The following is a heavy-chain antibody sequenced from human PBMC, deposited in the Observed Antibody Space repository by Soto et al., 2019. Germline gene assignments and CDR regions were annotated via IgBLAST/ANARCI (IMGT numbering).Heavy chain of an antibody. J-gene: IGHJ4*02. CDR2: ISSSSTTI. CDR1: GFPFTTYG. D-gene: IGHD3-9*01. CDR3: ARSIYDILTGSYDY. Sequence: PGGSLRLSCTASGFPFTTYGMNWVRQAPGKGPEWVSYISSSSTTIYYADSVKGRFTISRDNAKNSLYLQMNSLRAEDTAVYYCARSIYDILTGSYDYWGQGTLVTVSS. V-gene: IGHV3-48*01.